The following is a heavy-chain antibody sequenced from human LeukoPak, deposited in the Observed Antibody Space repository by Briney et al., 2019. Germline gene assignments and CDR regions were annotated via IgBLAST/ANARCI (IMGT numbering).Heavy chain of an antibody. CDR1: GGSISSSSYY. CDR3: ARARYCSSTSCHGSSYFQH. Sequence: SETLSLTCTVSGGSISSSSYYWGWIRQPPGKGLEWIGSIYYSGSTYYNPSLKSRVTISVDTSKNQFSLKLSSVTAADTAVYYCARARYCSSTSCHGSSYFQHWGQGTLVTVSS. J-gene: IGHJ1*01. D-gene: IGHD2-2*01. V-gene: IGHV4-39*07. CDR2: IYYSGST.